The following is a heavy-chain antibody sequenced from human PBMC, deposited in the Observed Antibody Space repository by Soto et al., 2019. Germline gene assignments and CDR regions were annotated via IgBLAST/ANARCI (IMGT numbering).Heavy chain of an antibody. V-gene: IGHV3-33*01. CDR1: GCTVSNYG. D-gene: IGHD1-26*01. CDR3: ARDRWEFQLFYYGLDV. Sequence: QVQLVESGGGVVQPGRSQRLSCAASGCTVSNYGMHWVRQAPGKGLEWVAIIWYDGSNDYYVDSVKGRFTISRDNSKHTLSLQMNSLRAEDTAVYYCARDRWEFQLFYYGLDVWGQGTTVTVSS. J-gene: IGHJ6*02. CDR2: IWYDGSND.